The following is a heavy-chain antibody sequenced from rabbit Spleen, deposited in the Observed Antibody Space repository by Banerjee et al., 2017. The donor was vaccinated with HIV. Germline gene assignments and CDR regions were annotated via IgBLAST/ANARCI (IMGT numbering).Heavy chain of an antibody. J-gene: IGHJ4*01. CDR3: VREVAAKFSL. CDR2: IDPFFAIT. CDR1: GFDFSSYG. V-gene: IGHV1S47*01. D-gene: IGHD4-1*01. Sequence: QEQLVESGGGLVQTGGSLTLSCKASGFDFSSYGVSWGRQAPGKGLEWIGSIDPFFAITYFANCVNGRFTISSHNAQISLFLQLNSLTAADTATYFCVREVAAKFSLWGPGTLFSVS.